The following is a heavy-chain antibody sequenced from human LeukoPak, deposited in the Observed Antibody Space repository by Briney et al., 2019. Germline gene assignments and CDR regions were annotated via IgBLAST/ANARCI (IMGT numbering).Heavy chain of an antibody. Sequence: PGGSLRLSCVASEIAFRNYAMTWVRQAPGKGLEWVSSITGSGTTTRYADSVKGRFTISRDNSVGTLYLQLNSLSAADTAVYYCGIDPNGDYIGAFDFWGQGTKVTASS. J-gene: IGHJ3*01. CDR2: ITGSGTTT. V-gene: IGHV3-23*01. CDR1: EIAFRNYA. D-gene: IGHD4-17*01. CDR3: GIDPNGDYIGAFDF.